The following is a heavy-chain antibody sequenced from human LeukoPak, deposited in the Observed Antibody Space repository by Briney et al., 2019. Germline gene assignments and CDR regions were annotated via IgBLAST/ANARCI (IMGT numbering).Heavy chain of an antibody. CDR1: GFTFSNNW. D-gene: IGHD1-7*01. Sequence: GGSLRLSCAASGFTFSNNWMTWVRQAPGKGLEWVANIKQDGSEKYYVDSVKGRFTISRDNAKNSLYLQMNSLRAEDTAVYYCARGGYNWNYLALFDYWGQGTLVTVSS. CDR3: ARGGYNWNYLALFDY. J-gene: IGHJ4*02. V-gene: IGHV3-7*01. CDR2: IKQDGSEK.